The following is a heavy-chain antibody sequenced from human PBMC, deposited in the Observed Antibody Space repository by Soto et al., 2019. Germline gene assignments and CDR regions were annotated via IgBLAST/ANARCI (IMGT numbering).Heavy chain of an antibody. V-gene: IGHV1-8*01. Sequence: ASVKVSCKASGYTFTSYDINWVRHATGQGLEWRGWMNPNSGNTGYAQKFQGRVTMTRNTSISTAYMVLSSLRSEDTAVYYCARLRDSSGYPDAFDIWGQGTMVTVSS. CDR2: MNPNSGNT. CDR3: ARLRDSSGYPDAFDI. J-gene: IGHJ3*02. D-gene: IGHD3-22*01. CDR1: GYTFTSYD.